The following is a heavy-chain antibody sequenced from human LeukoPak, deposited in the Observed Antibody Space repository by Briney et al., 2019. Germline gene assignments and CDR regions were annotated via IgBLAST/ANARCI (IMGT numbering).Heavy chain of an antibody. CDR3: ARVGYSSSWRERYKYYFDY. CDR2: IYTSGST. CDR1: GGSISSYY. J-gene: IGHJ4*02. D-gene: IGHD6-13*01. Sequence: SETLSLTCTVSGGSISSYYWSWIRQPAGKGLEWIGRIYTSGSTNYNPSLKSRVTISVDTSKNQFSLKLSSVTAADTAVYYCARVGYSSSWRERYKYYFDYWGQGTLVTVSS. V-gene: IGHV4-4*07.